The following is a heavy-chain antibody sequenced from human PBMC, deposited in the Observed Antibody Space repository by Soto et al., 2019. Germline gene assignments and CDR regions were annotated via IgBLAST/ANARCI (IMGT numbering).Heavy chain of an antibody. J-gene: IGHJ4*02. CDR3: AKGKLRGHYFDY. CDR1: GFTFSSYA. D-gene: IGHD4-17*01. V-gene: IGHV3-23*01. Sequence: GSLRLSCAASGFTFSSYAMSWVRQAPGKGLEWVSAISGSGGSTYYADSVKGRFTISRDNSKNTLYLQMNSLRAEDTAVYYCAKGKLRGHYFDYWGQGTLVTVSS. CDR2: ISGSGGST.